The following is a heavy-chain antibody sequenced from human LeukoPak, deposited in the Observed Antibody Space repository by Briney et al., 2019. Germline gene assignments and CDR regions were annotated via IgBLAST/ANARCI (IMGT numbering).Heavy chain of an antibody. J-gene: IGHJ4*02. CDR3: ATDSSGYYTGLDY. Sequence: SETLSLTCTVSSGSFRTYYWSWIRQPPGKGLEWIGEINHSGSTNYNPSLKSRVTISVDTSKNQFSLKLSSVTAADTAVYYRATDSSGYYTGLDYWGQGTLVTVSS. CDR2: INHSGST. D-gene: IGHD3-22*01. V-gene: IGHV4-34*01. CDR1: SGSFRTYY.